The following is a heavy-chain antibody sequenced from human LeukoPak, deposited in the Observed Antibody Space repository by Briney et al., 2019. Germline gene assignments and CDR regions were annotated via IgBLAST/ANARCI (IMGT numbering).Heavy chain of an antibody. D-gene: IGHD5-12*01. J-gene: IGHJ4*02. CDR3: AAGFSSGYSASSFDY. CDR1: GYTFTSYY. V-gene: IGHV1-46*01. Sequence: ASVKVSCKASGYTFTSYYMHWVRQAPGQGLEWMGIINPSGGSTSYAQKFQGRVTITRDMSTSTAYMELSSLRSEDTAVYYCAAGFSSGYSASSFDYWGQGTLVTVSS. CDR2: INPSGGST.